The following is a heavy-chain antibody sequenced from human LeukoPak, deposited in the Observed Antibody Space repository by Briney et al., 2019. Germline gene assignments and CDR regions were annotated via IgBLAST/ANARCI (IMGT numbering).Heavy chain of an antibody. CDR3: AKDHTFGGVIVIGY. CDR2: ISYDGSNK. D-gene: IGHD3-16*02. Sequence: GGSLRLSCAASGFTFSSYGMHWVRQAPGKGLEWVAVISYDGSNKYYADSVKGRFTISRDNSKNTLYLQMNSLRAEDTAVYYCAKDHTFGGVIVIGYWGQGTLVTVSP. CDR1: GFTFSSYG. J-gene: IGHJ4*02. V-gene: IGHV3-30*18.